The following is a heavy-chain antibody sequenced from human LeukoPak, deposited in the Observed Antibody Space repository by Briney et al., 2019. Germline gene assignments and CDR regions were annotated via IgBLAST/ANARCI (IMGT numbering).Heavy chain of an antibody. Sequence: SETLSLTCAVYGGSFSGYYWSWIRQPPGKGLEWIGEINHSGSTNYNPSLKSRVTISVDTSKNQFSLKLSSVTAADTAVYYCARGLRRIAAAGTDHRGQGTLVTVFS. D-gene: IGHD6-13*01. CDR1: GGSFSGYY. J-gene: IGHJ4*02. CDR3: ARGLRRIAAAGTDH. CDR2: INHSGST. V-gene: IGHV4-34*01.